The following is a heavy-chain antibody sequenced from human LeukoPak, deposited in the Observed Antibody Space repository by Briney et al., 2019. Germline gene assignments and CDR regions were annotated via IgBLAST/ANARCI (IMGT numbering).Heavy chain of an antibody. Sequence: SVNVSCKASGGTFSSYAISWVRQAPGQGLEWMGRIIPILGIANYAQKFQGRVTITADKSTSTAYMELSSLRSEDTAVYYCARGGPGAATPVYYYGMDVWGQGTTVTVSS. CDR1: GGTFSSYA. CDR2: IIPILGIA. V-gene: IGHV1-69*04. D-gene: IGHD1-26*01. CDR3: ARGGPGAATPVYYYGMDV. J-gene: IGHJ6*02.